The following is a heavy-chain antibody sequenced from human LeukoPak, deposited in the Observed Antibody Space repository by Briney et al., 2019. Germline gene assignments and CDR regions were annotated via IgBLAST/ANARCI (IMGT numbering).Heavy chain of an antibody. V-gene: IGHV3-23*01. CDR3: ARERAVAGTNWFDP. D-gene: IGHD6-19*01. CDR2: ISGSGGST. Sequence: GASLRLSCAASGFTFSSYAMSWVRQAPGKGLEWVSAISGSGGSTYYADSVKGRFTISRDNSKNTLYLQMNSLRAEDTAVYYCARERAVAGTNWFDPWGQGTLVTVSS. CDR1: GFTFSSYA. J-gene: IGHJ5*02.